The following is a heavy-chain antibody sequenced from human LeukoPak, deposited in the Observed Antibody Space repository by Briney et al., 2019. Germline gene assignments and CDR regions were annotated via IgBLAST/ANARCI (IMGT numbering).Heavy chain of an antibody. CDR3: ARTSRNVLLWFGESPFDC. CDR1: GYSITTGYY. CDR2: IYHSGST. D-gene: IGHD3-10*01. V-gene: IGHV4-38-2*02. Sequence: SETLSLTCTVSGYSITTGYYWAWIRQPPGKGLEWIGDIYHSGSTHYNPSLRSRVTISVDTSKNQFSLNLTSVTAADTAVYYCARTSRNVLLWFGESPFDCWGQGPLVTVSS. J-gene: IGHJ4*02.